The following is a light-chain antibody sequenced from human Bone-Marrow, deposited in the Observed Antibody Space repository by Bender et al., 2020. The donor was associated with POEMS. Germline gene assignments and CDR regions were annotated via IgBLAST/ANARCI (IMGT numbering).Light chain of an antibody. CDR3: SSYTSRTSLGVI. V-gene: IGLV2-14*01. Sequence: QSALTQPASVSGSPGQSITISCTGTSSDIGGYNYVSWYQHHPGKAPKLIISEVTSRPSGVSNRFSGSKSGNTASLTISSLQADDEADYYCSSYTSRTSLGVIFGAGTRLTVL. CDR2: EVT. CDR1: SSDIGGYNY. J-gene: IGLJ2*01.